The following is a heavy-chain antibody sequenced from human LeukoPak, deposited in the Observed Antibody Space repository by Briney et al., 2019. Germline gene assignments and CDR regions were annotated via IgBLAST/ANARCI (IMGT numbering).Heavy chain of an antibody. J-gene: IGHJ6*02. V-gene: IGHV3-30*18. D-gene: IGHD1-26*01. Sequence: GGSLRLSCAASGFTFSSYGMHWVRQAPGKGLEWVAVISYDGSNKYYADSVKGRFTISRDNSKNTLYLQMNSLRAEDTAVYYCAKTGIVGANGVFYGMDVWGQGTTVTVSS. CDR1: GFTFSSYG. CDR2: ISYDGSNK. CDR3: AKTGIVGANGVFYGMDV.